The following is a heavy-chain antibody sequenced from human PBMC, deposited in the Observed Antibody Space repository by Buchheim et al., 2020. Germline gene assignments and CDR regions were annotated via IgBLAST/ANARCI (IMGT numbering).Heavy chain of an antibody. V-gene: IGHV3-30*18. CDR3: AKSHTSYPIDY. J-gene: IGHJ4*02. D-gene: IGHD3-16*01. CDR2: ISNDGSNQ. Sequence: QVQLVESGGGVVQPGRSLRLSCAASGFTFSSYDMHWVRQAPGKGLEWVAVISNDGSNQYYADSVKGRFTISRDNSKNTLYLQMNSLRAEDTAVYYCAKSHTSYPIDYWGQGTL. CDR1: GFTFSSYD.